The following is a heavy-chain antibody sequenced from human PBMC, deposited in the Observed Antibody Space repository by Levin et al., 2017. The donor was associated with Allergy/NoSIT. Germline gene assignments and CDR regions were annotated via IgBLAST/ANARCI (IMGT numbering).Heavy chain of an antibody. V-gene: IGHV3-74*01. J-gene: IGHJ5*02. CDR1: GFTFSSYW. CDR2: INSDGSST. Sequence: GESLKISCAASGFTFSSYWMHWVRQAPGKGLVWVSRINSDGSSTSYADSVKGRFTISRDNAKNTLYLQMNSLRAEDTAVYYCMTTVTSWGQGTLVTVSS. CDR3: MTTVTS. D-gene: IGHD4-17*01.